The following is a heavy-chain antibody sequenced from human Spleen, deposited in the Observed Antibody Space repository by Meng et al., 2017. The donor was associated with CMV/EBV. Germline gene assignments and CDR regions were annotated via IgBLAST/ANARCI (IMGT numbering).Heavy chain of an antibody. CDR1: YF. CDR3: ARGRRYDLLTGFPIYKDRNWVDP. Sequence: YFCSYIRQPPGRGLEWIGEISHGGNTNYNPSLKSRVTMSVDTSKNQFSLNLNSVTAADTAVYYCARGRRYDLLTGFPIYKDRNWVDPWGQGTLVTVSS. CDR2: ISHGGNT. J-gene: IGHJ5*02. D-gene: IGHD3-9*01. V-gene: IGHV4-34*01.